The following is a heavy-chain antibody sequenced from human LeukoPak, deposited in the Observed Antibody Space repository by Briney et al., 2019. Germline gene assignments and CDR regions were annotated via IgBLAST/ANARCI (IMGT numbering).Heavy chain of an antibody. CDR3: AAYPWSSSQMHYGMDV. J-gene: IGHJ6*02. Sequence: ASVKVSCKASGYTFTSYYMHWVRQAPGQGLEWMGIINPSGGSTSYAQKFQGRVTMTEDTSTDTAYMELSSLRSEDTAVYYCAAYPWSSSQMHYGMDVWGQGTTVTVSS. CDR2: INPSGGST. V-gene: IGHV1-46*01. D-gene: IGHD2-2*01. CDR1: GYTFTSYY.